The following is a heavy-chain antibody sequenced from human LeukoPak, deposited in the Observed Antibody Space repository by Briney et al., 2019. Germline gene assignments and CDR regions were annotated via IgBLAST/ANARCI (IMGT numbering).Heavy chain of an antibody. V-gene: IGHV4-39*01. CDR3: AGEGYCSGGSCYSHAFDI. CDR1: GGSISSSSYY. Sequence: SETLSLTCTVSGGSISSSSYYWGWIRQPPGKGLEWIGSIYYSGSTYYNPSLKSRVTISVDTSKNQFSLKLSSVTAADTAVYYCAGEGYCSGGSCYSHAFDIWGQGTVVTVSS. J-gene: IGHJ3*02. CDR2: IYYSGST. D-gene: IGHD2-15*01.